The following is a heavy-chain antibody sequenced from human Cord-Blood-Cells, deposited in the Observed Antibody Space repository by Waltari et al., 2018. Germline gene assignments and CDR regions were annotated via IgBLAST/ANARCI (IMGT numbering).Heavy chain of an antibody. D-gene: IGHD1-7*01. CDR3: ARDNWNYDAFDI. CDR1: GFTFSSYS. V-gene: IGHV3-21*01. J-gene: IGHJ3*02. CDR2: ISSSSSYI. Sequence: EVQLVESGGGLVKPGGSLRLSCAASGFTFSSYSMTWVRQAPGKGLEWVSSISSSSSYIYYADSVKGRFTISRDNAKNSLYLQMNSLRAEDTAVYYCARDNWNYDAFDIWGQGTMVTVSS.